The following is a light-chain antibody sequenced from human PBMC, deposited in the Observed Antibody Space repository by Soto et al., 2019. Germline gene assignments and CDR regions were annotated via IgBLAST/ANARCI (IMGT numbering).Light chain of an antibody. J-gene: IGLJ2*01. Sequence: QSALTQPASVSGSPGQSITISCTGASSDIGSYDRVSWYQQNPGKTPRLMIYEVNKRPWGVSNRFSGSKSGNTASLTISGLQAEDEADYYCCSYTSSNTLVFGGGTQLTV. V-gene: IGLV2-23*02. CDR3: CSYTSSNTLV. CDR2: EVN. CDR1: SSDIGSYDR.